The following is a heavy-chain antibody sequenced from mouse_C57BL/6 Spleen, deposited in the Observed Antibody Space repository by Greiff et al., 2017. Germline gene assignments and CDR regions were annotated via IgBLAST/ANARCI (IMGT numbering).Heavy chain of an antibody. Sequence: QVQLQQPGAELVKPGASVKMSCKASGYTFTSYWITWVKQRPGQGLEWIGDIYPGSGSTNYTEQFKSKATLTVDTSSSTAYMQLSSLTSEDSAVYYCARGGLRPLTGYFDVWGTGTTVTVSS. V-gene: IGHV1-55*01. CDR2: IYPGSGST. J-gene: IGHJ1*03. CDR3: ARGGLRPLTGYFDV. D-gene: IGHD2-4*01. CDR1: GYTFTSYW.